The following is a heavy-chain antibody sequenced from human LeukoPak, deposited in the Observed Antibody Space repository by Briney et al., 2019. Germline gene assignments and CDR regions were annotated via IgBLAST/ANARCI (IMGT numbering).Heavy chain of an antibody. CDR1: GGSINFYY. Sequence: SETLSLTCTVSGGSINFYYWSWIRQPAGKGLEWIGRIYSTGSTDYNPSLKSRVSMSVDTSKNQFSLKLSSVTAADTAVYFCARHQYYYDSSGYYIFNGFDIWGQGTMVTVSS. CDR3: ARHQYYYDSSGYYIFNGFDI. CDR2: IYSTGST. J-gene: IGHJ3*02. V-gene: IGHV4-4*07. D-gene: IGHD3-22*01.